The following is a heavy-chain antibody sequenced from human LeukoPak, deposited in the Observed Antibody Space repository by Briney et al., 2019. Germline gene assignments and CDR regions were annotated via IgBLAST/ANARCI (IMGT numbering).Heavy chain of an antibody. CDR2: INPNSGGT. J-gene: IGHJ4*02. CDR3: ARRSSGQLPSVFDY. Sequence: ASVKVSCKASGYTFTGYYMHWVRQAPGQGLEWMGWINPNSGGTNYAQKLQGRLTMTTDTSTSTAYMELRSLRSDDTAVYYCARRSSGQLPSVFDYWGQGTLVTVSS. CDR1: GYTFTGYY. V-gene: IGHV1-2*02. D-gene: IGHD6-6*01.